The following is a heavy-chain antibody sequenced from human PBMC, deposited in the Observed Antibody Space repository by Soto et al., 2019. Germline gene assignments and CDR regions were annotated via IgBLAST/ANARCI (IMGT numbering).Heavy chain of an antibody. CDR3: ARHGTGIAVDYYGMDV. D-gene: IGHD1-1*01. J-gene: IGHJ6*02. CDR1: GYSFTSYW. Sequence: GESLKISCKGSGYSFTSYWIGWVRQMPGKGLEWMGITYPGDSDTRYSPSFQGQVTISADKSISTAYLQWSSLKASDTAMYYCARHGTGIAVDYYGMDVWGQGATVTVSS. V-gene: IGHV5-51*01. CDR2: TYPGDSDT.